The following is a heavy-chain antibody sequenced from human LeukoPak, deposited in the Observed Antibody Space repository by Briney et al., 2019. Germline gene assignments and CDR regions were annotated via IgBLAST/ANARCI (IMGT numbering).Heavy chain of an antibody. Sequence: ASVKVSCKAFGYTFTGYYMHWVRQAPGQGLEWMGWINPNSGGTNYAQKFQGRVTMTRDTSISTAYMELSRLRSDDTAVYYCAFAGGSSGWYSCWGQGTLVTVSS. J-gene: IGHJ4*02. CDR3: AFAGGSSGWYSC. CDR1: GYTFTGYY. D-gene: IGHD6-19*01. CDR2: INPNSGGT. V-gene: IGHV1-2*02.